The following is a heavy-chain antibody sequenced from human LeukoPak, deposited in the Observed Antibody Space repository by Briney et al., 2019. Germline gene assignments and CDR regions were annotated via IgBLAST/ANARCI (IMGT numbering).Heavy chain of an antibody. J-gene: IGHJ5*01. Sequence: PGTSLRLSCAASGLTFSTYPIHWARQAPDEGLEWVAVITHDGGSQYYADSVKGRFTISRDNSKNTVFLHMNSQRPEDTAVYYCFTGRHYYYDSWSQGTLVTVSS. CDR1: GLTFSTYP. CDR2: ITHDGGSQ. V-gene: IGHV3-30*01. CDR3: FTGRHYYYDS. D-gene: IGHD3-22*01.